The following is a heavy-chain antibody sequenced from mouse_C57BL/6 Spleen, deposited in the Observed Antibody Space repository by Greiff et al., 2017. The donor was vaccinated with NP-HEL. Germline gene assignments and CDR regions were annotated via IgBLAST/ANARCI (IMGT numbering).Heavy chain of an antibody. CDR3: ARSGGSGYYWYFDV. Sequence: QVQLQQPGAELIKPGASVKLSCKASGYTFTSYWMHWVKQRPGQGLEWIGMIHPNSGSTNYNEKFKSKATLTVDKSSSTAYMQLSSLTSEDSAVYSCARSGGSGYYWYFDVWGPGTTVTVSS. D-gene: IGHD1-1*01. J-gene: IGHJ1*01. V-gene: IGHV1-64*01. CDR2: IHPNSGST. CDR1: GYTFTSYW.